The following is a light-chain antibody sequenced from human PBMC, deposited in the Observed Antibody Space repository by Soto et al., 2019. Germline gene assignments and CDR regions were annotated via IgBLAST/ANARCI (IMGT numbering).Light chain of an antibody. J-gene: IGKJ3*01. CDR3: QKCNVAPFT. CDR2: AAS. Sequence: DIQMTQSPSSLSASVGDRVTITCRASQDIGIYLAWYQQKPGKVPKLLIYAASSLQSGVTSRFSGSGSGTEFTLSSSSLQPEDFATYYCQKCNVAPFTFGTGTKVDI. CDR1: QDIGIY. V-gene: IGKV1-27*01.